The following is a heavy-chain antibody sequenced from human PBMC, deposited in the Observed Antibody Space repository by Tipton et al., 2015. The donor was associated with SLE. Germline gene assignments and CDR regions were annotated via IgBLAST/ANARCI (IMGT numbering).Heavy chain of an antibody. CDR3: ARGRSTSSGVPPGFNY. CDR2: IIPMFTPP. D-gene: IGHD6-6*01. J-gene: IGHJ4*02. Sequence: QSGAEVKKPGSSVTVSCKASGGTFSSHTITWVRQAPGQGLEWIGEIIPMFTPPYYAQKFQGGVAITADESTSTVYMDFSNLTSEDTALYYCARGRSTSSGVPPGFNYWGLGTPVTVSS. V-gene: IGHV1-69*01. CDR1: GGTFSSHT.